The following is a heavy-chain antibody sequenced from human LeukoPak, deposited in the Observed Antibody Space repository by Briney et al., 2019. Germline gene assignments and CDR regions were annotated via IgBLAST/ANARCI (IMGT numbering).Heavy chain of an antibody. Sequence: GGSLRLSCAASGFTFSSYGMHWVRQAPGKGLEWVAVISYDGSNKYYADSVKGRFTISRDNSKNTLYLQMNSLRAEDTALYYCARDTYDSSGYYYDGYWGQGTLVTVSS. J-gene: IGHJ4*02. V-gene: IGHV3-30*03. CDR3: ARDTYDSSGYYYDGY. D-gene: IGHD3-22*01. CDR1: GFTFSSYG. CDR2: ISYDGSNK.